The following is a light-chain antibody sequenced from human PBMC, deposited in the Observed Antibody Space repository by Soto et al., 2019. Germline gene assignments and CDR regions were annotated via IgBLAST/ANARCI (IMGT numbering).Light chain of an antibody. J-gene: IGKJ2*01. V-gene: IGKV1-39*01. CDR3: QQSYLIPYT. Sequence: DIQVTQSPSSLSASVGDSVTITCRTTERISVYLNWYQQSPGKAPNLLISAASNLEYGVPSRFTASGSGTDFTFTIKSLRPEDFATYYCQQSYLIPYTFGQGTKVQI. CDR2: AAS. CDR1: ERISVY.